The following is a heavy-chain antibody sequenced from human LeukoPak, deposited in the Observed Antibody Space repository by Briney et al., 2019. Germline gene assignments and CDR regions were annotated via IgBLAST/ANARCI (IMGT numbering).Heavy chain of an antibody. D-gene: IGHD2-2*01. CDR1: GGTFSSYA. CDR2: IIPILGIA. CDR3: ARSLGYCSSTSCYPLGAFDI. J-gene: IGHJ3*02. V-gene: IGHV1-69*04. Sequence: GASVKVSCKASGGTFSSYAISWVRQAPGQGLEWMGRIIPILGIANYAQKFQGRVMITADKSTSTAYMELSSLRSEDTAVYYCARSLGYCSSTSCYPLGAFDIWGQGTMVTVSS.